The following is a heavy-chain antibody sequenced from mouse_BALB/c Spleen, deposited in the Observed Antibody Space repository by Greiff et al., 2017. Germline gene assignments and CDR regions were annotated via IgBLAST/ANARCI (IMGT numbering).Heavy chain of an antibody. D-gene: IGHD1-1*01. Sequence: VQLQQSGAELVKPGASVKLSCTASGFNIKDSYMHWVKQRPEQGLEWIGRIDPANGKTKYDPKFQGKATITADTSSNTAYLQLSSLTSEDTAVYYCARVYYGSSPAWFAYWGQGTLVTVSA. CDR3: ARVYYGSSPAWFAY. CDR1: GFNIKDSY. CDR2: IDPANGKT. V-gene: IGHV14-3*02. J-gene: IGHJ3*01.